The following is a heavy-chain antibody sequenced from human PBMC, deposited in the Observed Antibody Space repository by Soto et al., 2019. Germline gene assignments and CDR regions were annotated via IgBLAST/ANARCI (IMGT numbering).Heavy chain of an antibody. CDR1: GYTFTSYY. D-gene: IGHD3-22*01. Sequence: ASVKVSCKASGYTFTSYYMHWVRQAPGQGLEWMGIINPSGGSTSYAQKFQGRVTMTRDTSTSTVYMELSSLRSEDTAVYYCARRWGYYDSSGPHRIPGTVGGFDPWGQGTLVTVSS. CDR2: INPSGGST. V-gene: IGHV1-46*01. CDR3: ARRWGYYDSSGPHRIPGTVGGFDP. J-gene: IGHJ5*02.